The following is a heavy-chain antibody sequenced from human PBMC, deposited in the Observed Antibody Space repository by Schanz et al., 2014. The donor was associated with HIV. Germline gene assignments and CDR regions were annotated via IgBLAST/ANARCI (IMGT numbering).Heavy chain of an antibody. CDR1: GDTLSSYG. J-gene: IGHJ5*02. V-gene: IGHV1-69*06. CDR2: VIPIFGTP. CDR3: ARDVSFAGSGWYGKWFDP. Sequence: QVPLVQSGPEVKKPGSSVKVSCTASGDTLSSYGTSWVRQAPGQGLEWMGGVIPIFGTPHYTQKFQGRVTISADKSTSTAYMELSRLRSEDTAVYYCARDVSFAGSGWYGKWFDPWGQGTPVTVSS. D-gene: IGHD6-19*01.